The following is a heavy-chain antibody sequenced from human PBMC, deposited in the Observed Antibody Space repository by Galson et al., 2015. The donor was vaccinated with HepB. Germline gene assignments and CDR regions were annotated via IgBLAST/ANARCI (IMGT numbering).Heavy chain of an antibody. J-gene: IGHJ4*02. V-gene: IGHV3-30*18. CDR1: GFTFSSYG. CDR2: ISYDGSNK. CDR3: AKAPEYDSSGYYNDY. Sequence: SLRLSCAASGFTFSSYGMHWVRQAPGKGLEWVAVISYDGSNKYYADSVKGRFTISRDNSKNTLYLQMNSLRAEDTAVYYCAKAPEYDSSGYYNDYWGQGTLVTVSS. D-gene: IGHD3-22*01.